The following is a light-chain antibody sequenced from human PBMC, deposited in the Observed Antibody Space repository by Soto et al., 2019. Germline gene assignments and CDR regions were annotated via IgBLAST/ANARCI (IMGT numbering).Light chain of an antibody. CDR3: KQYENWPIT. CDR2: AAS. J-gene: IGKJ5*01. V-gene: IGKV3-15*01. CDR1: QSISSN. Sequence: EIVMTQSPVTLSVSPGERVSLSCRASQSISSNLAWYQQKPGQAPRLLIYAASTRATGFPARFSGSGSGTEFTLTINSLQSEDFAVYYCKQYENWPITFGQETRLEIK.